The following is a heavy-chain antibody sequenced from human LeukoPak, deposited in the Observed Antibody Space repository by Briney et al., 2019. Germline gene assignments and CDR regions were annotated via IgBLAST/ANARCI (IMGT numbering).Heavy chain of an antibody. Sequence: GSLRLSCAASGFTFISYWMTWVRQAPGKGLEWIGYMYNSGSTKYNPSLKSRVTISLDTSKNLLSLKLNSVTAADTAMYYCARDGGRVRGPPGDAYNMWGQGTMVTVSS. V-gene: IGHV4-59*01. CDR3: ARDGGRVRGPPGDAYNM. J-gene: IGHJ3*02. CDR2: MYNSGST. CDR1: GFTFISYW. D-gene: IGHD3-10*01.